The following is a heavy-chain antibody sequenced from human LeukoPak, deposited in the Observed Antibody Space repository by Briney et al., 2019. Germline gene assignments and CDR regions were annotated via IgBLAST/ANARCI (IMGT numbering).Heavy chain of an antibody. CDR2: ISAYNGNT. D-gene: IGHD6-19*01. CDR1: GYTFTSSG. V-gene: IGHV1-18*01. CDR3: ARDGVAVAGTGYYYHGMDV. Sequence: ASVKVSCKASGYTFTSSGISWVRQAPGQGLEWMGWISAYNGNTNYAQKLQGRVTMTTDTSTSTAYMELRSLRSDDTAVYYCARDGVAVAGTGYYYHGMDVWGQGTTVTVSS. J-gene: IGHJ6*02.